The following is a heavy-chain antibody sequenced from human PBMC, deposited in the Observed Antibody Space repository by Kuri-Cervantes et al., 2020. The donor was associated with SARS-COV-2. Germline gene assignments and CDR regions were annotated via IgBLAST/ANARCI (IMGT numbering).Heavy chain of an antibody. CDR1: GYTFTSYG. D-gene: IGHD2-15*01. CDR3: ALDIVVVVAATPGGDY. J-gene: IGHJ4*02. CDR2: IIPILGIA. Sequence: SVKVSCKASGYTFTSYGISWVRQAPGQGLEWMGGIIPILGIANYAQKFQGRVTMTRNTSISTAYMELSSLRSEDTAVYYCALDIVVVVAATPGGDYWGQGTLVTVSS. V-gene: IGHV1-69*10.